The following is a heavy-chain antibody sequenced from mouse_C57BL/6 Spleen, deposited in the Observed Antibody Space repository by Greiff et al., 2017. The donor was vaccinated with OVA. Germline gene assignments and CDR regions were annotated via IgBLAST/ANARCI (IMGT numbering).Heavy chain of an antibody. V-gene: IGHV2-5*01. CDR3: AKNGGYDEDYYAMDY. D-gene: IGHD2-2*01. J-gene: IGHJ4*01. Sequence: QVQLQQSGPGLVQPSQSLSITCTVSGFSLTSYGVHWVRQSPGKGLEWLGVIWRGGSTDYNAAFMSRLSITKDNSKSQVFFKMNSLQADDTAIYYWAKNGGYDEDYYAMDYWGQGTSVTVSS. CDR1: GFSLTSYG. CDR2: IWRGGST.